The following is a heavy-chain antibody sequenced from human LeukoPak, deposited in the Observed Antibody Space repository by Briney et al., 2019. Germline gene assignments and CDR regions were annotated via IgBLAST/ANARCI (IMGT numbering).Heavy chain of an antibody. CDR3: VRVRRPNWKRYYFDY. D-gene: IGHD1-1*01. CDR2: INHSGST. V-gene: IGHV4-34*01. Sequence: PSETLSLTCAVYGGSFSGYFWSWIRQPPGKGLEWIGEINHSGSTNYNPSLKSRVTISVDTSKNQFSLKLSSVTAADTAVYYCVRVRRPNWKRYYFDYWGQGTLVTVSS. CDR1: GGSFSGYF. J-gene: IGHJ4*02.